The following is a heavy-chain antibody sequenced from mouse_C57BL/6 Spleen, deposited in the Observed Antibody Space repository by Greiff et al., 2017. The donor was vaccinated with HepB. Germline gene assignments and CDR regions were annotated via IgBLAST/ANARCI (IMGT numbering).Heavy chain of an antibody. J-gene: IGHJ2*01. CDR1: GYTFTSYD. Sequence: QVQLQQSGPELVKLGASVKLSCKAFGYTFTSYDINRVKQRLGQGLKWIGRFYPRDGSTKYNEKFKGKAPLTVDTTSSTAYMKLHSLTSEDSAVYFCARGMSLDYWGQGTTLTVSS. CDR2: FYPRDGST. V-gene: IGHV1-85*01. CDR3: ARGMSLDY. D-gene: IGHD6-1*01.